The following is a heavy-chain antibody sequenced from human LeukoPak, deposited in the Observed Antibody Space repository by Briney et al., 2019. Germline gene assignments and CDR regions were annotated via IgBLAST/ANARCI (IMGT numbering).Heavy chain of an antibody. CDR3: ARRGGGLRYFDWLSRYYYFDY. Sequence: NPSETLSLTCTVSGGSISSSSYYWGWIRQPPGKGLEWIGSIYYSGSTYYNPSLKSRVTISVDTSKNQFSLKLSSVTAADTAVYYCARRGGGLRYFDWLSRYYYFDYWGQGTLVTVSS. V-gene: IGHV4-39*07. CDR2: IYYSGST. J-gene: IGHJ4*02. D-gene: IGHD3-9*01. CDR1: GGSISSSSYY.